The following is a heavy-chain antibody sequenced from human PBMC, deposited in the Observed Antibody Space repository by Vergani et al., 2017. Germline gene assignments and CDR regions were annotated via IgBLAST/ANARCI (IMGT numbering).Heavy chain of an antibody. V-gene: IGHV3-48*02. D-gene: IGHD5-24*01. CDR3: ARGPRWLQPGYYFDY. Sequence: VQLVESGGGLVQPGGSLRLSCAASGFTFSSYSMNWVRQAPGKGLEWVSYISSSSSTIYYADSVKGRFTISRDNAKNSLYLQMNSLRDEDTAVYYCARGPRWLQPGYYFDYWGQGTLVTVSS. CDR2: ISSSSSTI. J-gene: IGHJ4*02. CDR1: GFTFSSYS.